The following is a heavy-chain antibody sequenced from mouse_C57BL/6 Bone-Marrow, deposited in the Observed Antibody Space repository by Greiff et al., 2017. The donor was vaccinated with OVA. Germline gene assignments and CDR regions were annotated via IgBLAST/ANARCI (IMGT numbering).Heavy chain of an antibody. D-gene: IGHD2-2*01. Sequence: QVQLQQSGAELVMPGASVKLSCKASGYTFTSYWMHWVKQRPGQGLEWIGEIDPSDSYTNYNQKFKGKSTLTVDKSSSTAYMQLSSLTSEDSAVYYCARARLRRGPYAMDYWGQGTSVTVSS. J-gene: IGHJ4*01. V-gene: IGHV1-69*01. CDR1: GYTFTSYW. CDR3: ARARLRRGPYAMDY. CDR2: IDPSDSYT.